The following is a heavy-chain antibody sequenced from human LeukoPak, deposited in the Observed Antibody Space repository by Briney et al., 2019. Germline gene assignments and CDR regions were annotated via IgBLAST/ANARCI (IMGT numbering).Heavy chain of an antibody. CDR1: GYTFTSYG. CDR2: INAYNGNT. CDR3: ARVPWIAARPGSPDY. V-gene: IGHV1-18*01. J-gene: IGHJ4*02. D-gene: IGHD6-6*01. Sequence: GASVKVSCKASGYTFTSYGISWVRQAPGQGLEWMGWINAYNGNTNYAQKLQGRVTMTTDTSTSTAYMELRSLRSDDTAVYYCARVPWIAARPGSPDYWGQGTLVTVSS.